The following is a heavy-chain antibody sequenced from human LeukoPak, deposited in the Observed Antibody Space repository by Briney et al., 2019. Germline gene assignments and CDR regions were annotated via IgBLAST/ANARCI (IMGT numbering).Heavy chain of an antibody. CDR1: GGSISSSSYY. CDR3: ARARREYQRTQKAYYYYMDV. J-gene: IGHJ6*03. CDR2: IYYSGST. Sequence: SETLSLTCTVSGGSISSSSYYWSWIRQPPGKGLEWIGYIYYSGSTNYNPSLKSRVTISVDTSKNQFSLKLSSVTAADTAGYYCARARREYQRTQKAYYYYMDVWGKGTTVTISS. D-gene: IGHD2-2*01. V-gene: IGHV4-61*01.